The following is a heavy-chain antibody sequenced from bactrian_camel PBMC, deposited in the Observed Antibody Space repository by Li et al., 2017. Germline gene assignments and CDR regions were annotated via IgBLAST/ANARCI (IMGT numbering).Heavy chain of an antibody. CDR2: ISRDSGII. V-gene: IGHV3S1*01. J-gene: IGHJ4*01. Sequence: HVQLVESGGGTVQPGESLRLSCAASGFNFMDHWMYWVRQAPGKGAEWVSTISRDSGIIRYRDSVKGRFTISRDNAENTVYLQMNNLTPEDTGVYYCVKDPAGTGPYWGQGTQVTVS. D-gene: IGHD5*01. CDR3: VKDPAGTGPY. CDR1: GFNFMDHW.